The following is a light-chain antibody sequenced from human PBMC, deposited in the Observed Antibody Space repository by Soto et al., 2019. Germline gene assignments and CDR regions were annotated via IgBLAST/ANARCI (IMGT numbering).Light chain of an antibody. CDR3: QQRSSAPS. Sequence: DIQMTQSPSSLSASVGDRVTITGRASQIISSYLNWYQQKPGKAPKLLIYAASSLQSGVPSRFSGSGSGTDFTLTISSLQPEDSATYYCQQRSSAPSFGGGTKVEIK. J-gene: IGKJ4*01. V-gene: IGKV1-39*01. CDR1: QIISSY. CDR2: AAS.